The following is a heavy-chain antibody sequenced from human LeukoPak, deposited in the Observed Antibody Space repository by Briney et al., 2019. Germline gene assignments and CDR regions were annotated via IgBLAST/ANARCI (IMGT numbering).Heavy chain of an antibody. Sequence: SETLSLTCTVSGDSISSSSYYWGWIRQPPGKGLEWIGSIYYSGTTYYNPSLKSRVTISVDTSKNQFSLKLSSVTAADTAVYYCARGSDFWSGYTFWGQGTLVTVSS. CDR2: IYYSGTT. CDR1: GDSISSSSYY. D-gene: IGHD3-3*01. J-gene: IGHJ4*02. CDR3: ARGSDFWSGYTF. V-gene: IGHV4-39*01.